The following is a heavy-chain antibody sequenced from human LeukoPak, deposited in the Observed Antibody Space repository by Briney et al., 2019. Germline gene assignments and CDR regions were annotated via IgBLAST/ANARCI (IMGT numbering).Heavy chain of an antibody. Sequence: SETLSLTRFVYGGSIHAYYWSRIRQPPPKGLEWIGEINHSRGTKYNPSLETRATILLDASKNEFSLNLNSVTAADTAVYYCAREDYYFDSWGQGTLVTVSS. V-gene: IGHV4-34*01. CDR1: GGSIHAYY. CDR2: INHSRGT. J-gene: IGHJ4*02. CDR3: AREDYYFDS.